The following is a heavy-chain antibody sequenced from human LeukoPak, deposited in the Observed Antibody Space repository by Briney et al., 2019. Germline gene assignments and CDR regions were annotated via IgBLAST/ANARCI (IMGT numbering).Heavy chain of an antibody. CDR2: INWNGGST. CDR1: GFTFDDYG. V-gene: IGHV3-20*04. J-gene: IGHJ3*02. D-gene: IGHD4-23*01. Sequence: GGSLRLSCAASGFTFDDYGMSWVRQAPGKGLEWVSGINWNGGSTGYADSVKGRFTISRENAKNSLYLQMNSLRAGDTAVYYCARDDGNASFDIWGQGTMVTVSS. CDR3: ARDDGNASFDI.